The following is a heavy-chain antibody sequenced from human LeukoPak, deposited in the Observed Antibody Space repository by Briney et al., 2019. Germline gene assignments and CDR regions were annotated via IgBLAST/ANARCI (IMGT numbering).Heavy chain of an antibody. CDR1: GGSISSYY. V-gene: IGHV4-59*01. CDR3: ARASQDIVATIGWNWFDP. Sequence: SETLSLTCTVSGGSISSYYWSWIRQPPGKGLEWIGYIYYSGSTNYIPPLKSRVTISVDTSKNQFSLKLSSVTAADTAVYYCARASQDIVATIGWNWFDPWGQGTLVTVS. J-gene: IGHJ5*02. CDR2: IYYSGST. D-gene: IGHD5-12*01.